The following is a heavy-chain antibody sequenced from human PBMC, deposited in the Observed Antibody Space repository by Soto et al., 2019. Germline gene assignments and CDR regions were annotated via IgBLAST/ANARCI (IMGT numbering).Heavy chain of an antibody. V-gene: IGHV1-8*01. CDR2: MNPNSGNT. J-gene: IGHJ4*02. D-gene: IGHD2-8*01. CDR1: GYTFTSYD. CDR3: AAMIVYAIGGRLEYFDY. Sequence: ASVKVSCKASGYTFTSYDINWVRQATGQGLEWMGWMNPNSGNTGYAQKFQGRVTMTRNTSISTAYMELSSLRSEDTAVYYCAAMIVYAIGGRLEYFDYWGQRTLVTVSS.